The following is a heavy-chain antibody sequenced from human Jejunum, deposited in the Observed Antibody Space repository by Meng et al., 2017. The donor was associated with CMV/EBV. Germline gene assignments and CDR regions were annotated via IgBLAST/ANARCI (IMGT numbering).Heavy chain of an antibody. Sequence: YTLSDYYLHWVRPAPGQGLEWMGVIDPTTGSATYAETFQGRVTMTRDTSTSTVYMELSSLRSEDRAVYYCARAVVVRGSYTYDPWGQGTLVTVSS. CDR3: ARAVVVRGSYTYDP. J-gene: IGHJ5*02. V-gene: IGHV1-46*01. D-gene: IGHD3-16*01. CDR2: IDPTTGSA. CDR1: YTLSDYY.